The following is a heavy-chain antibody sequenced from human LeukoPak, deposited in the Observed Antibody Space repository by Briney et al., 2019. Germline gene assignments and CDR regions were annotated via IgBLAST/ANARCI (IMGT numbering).Heavy chain of an antibody. CDR3: ARDLGGGDFLPIY. Sequence: PGGSLRLSCAASGFTFSSFEMNWVRQAPGKGLEWISYIDSRGSTIYYADSVKGRFTISRDNAKNSLYMQMNGLRAEDTAVYYCARDLGGGDFLPIYWGQGTLVTVSS. CDR2: IDSRGSTI. D-gene: IGHD2-21*02. V-gene: IGHV3-48*03. CDR1: GFTFSSFE. J-gene: IGHJ4*02.